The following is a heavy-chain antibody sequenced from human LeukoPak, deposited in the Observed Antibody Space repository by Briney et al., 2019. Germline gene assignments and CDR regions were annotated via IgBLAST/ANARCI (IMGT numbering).Heavy chain of an antibody. CDR2: IKQDGSEK. V-gene: IGHV3-7*03. J-gene: IGHJ4*02. CDR3: ARVRLGSLDY. Sequence: GGSLRLSCAASEFTFSTYGMHWVRQAPGKGLEWVANIKQDGSEKYYVDSVKGRFTISRDNAKNSLYLQMNSLRAEDTAVYYCARVRLGSLDYWGQGTLVTVSS. CDR1: EFTFSTYG. D-gene: IGHD6-19*01.